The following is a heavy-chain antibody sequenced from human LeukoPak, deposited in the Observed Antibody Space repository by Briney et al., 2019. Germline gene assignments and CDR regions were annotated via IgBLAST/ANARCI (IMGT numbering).Heavy chain of an antibody. J-gene: IGHJ4*02. Sequence: GGSLRLSCAASGFTFSDYYMSWIRQAPGKGLEWVSYISSSSYTNYADSVKGRFTISRDNAKNSLYLQMNSLRAEDTAVYYCARAERGEWELHDYWGQGTLVTVSS. CDR2: ISSSSYT. CDR1: GFTFSDYY. D-gene: IGHD1-26*01. V-gene: IGHV3-11*05. CDR3: ARAERGEWELHDY.